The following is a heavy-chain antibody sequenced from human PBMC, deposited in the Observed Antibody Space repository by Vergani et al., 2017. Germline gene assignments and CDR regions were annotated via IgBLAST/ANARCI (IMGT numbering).Heavy chain of an antibody. CDR1: GFALNRHA. Sequence: VQLVESGGGVVQPGTSLRLSCVVSGFALNRHAMYWVRQAPGKGLEWVAFIRNKAYGGTTEYAASVKGRFTISRDDSKRLAYLQLSGLKTEDTAAYFCSRGRGYSFGYSDYWGQGTLVTVSS. J-gene: IGHJ4*02. V-gene: IGHV3-49*04. CDR2: IRNKAYGGTT. CDR3: SRGRGYSFGYSDY. D-gene: IGHD5-18*01.